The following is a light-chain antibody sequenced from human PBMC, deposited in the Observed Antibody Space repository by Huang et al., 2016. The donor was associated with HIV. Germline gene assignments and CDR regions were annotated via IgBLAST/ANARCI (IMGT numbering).Light chain of an antibody. CDR1: QSISSC. CDR2: GAS. J-gene: IGKJ1*01. V-gene: IGKV1-39*01. Sequence: DIQMTQSPSSLSASVGDRVTITCRASQSISSCLSWYQQKPGKAPKLLIYGASSLQSGVPGRFRGSGSGTDFTLTISSLQPEDFATYYCQQSYSTPVAFDQGTKVEIK. CDR3: QQSYSTPVA.